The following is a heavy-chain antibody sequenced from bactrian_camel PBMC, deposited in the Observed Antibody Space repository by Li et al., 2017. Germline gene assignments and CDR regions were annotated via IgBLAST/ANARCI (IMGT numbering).Heavy chain of an antibody. V-gene: IGHV3S54*01. CDR1: GNIRRSQC. CDR2: IWTGAGVT. D-gene: IGHD4*01. Sequence: HVQLVESGGGSVQAGGSLRLSCAVTGNIRRSQCVAWFRHGPGKEREGVARIWTGAGVTYYTDSVKGRFTISHEKAKNTLYLQMNSLKPEDMAMYYCGFMDPYTWYRDYGAGQGTQVTVS. J-gene: IGHJ4*01.